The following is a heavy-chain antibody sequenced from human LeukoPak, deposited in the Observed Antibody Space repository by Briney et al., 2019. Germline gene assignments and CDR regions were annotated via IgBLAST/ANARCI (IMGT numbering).Heavy chain of an antibody. J-gene: IGHJ6*02. Sequence: GGSLRLSCAASGFIFTSYSMNWVRQAPGKGLEWVSSISSSSTYIYYADSVKGRFTISRDNAKNLLYLQMNSLRAEDTAVYYCARDYRWTGLLGVWGQGTTVTVSS. CDR2: ISSSSTYI. CDR1: GFIFTSYS. V-gene: IGHV3-21*01. D-gene: IGHD1-26*01. CDR3: ARDYRWTGLLGV.